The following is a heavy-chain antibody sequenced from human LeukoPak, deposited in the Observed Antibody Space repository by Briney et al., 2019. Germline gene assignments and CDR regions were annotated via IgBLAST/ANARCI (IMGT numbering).Heavy chain of an antibody. CDR3: ARAVTNYDFWSGYSEAGLIDY. Sequence: SETLSLTCTVSGGSISSSSYYWGWIRQPPGKGLEWIGSIYYSGSTYYNPSLKSRVPISVDTSKNQFSLKLSSVTAADTAVYYCARAVTNYDFWSGYSEAGLIDYWGQGTLVTVSS. V-gene: IGHV4-39*07. CDR1: GGSISSSSYY. CDR2: IYYSGST. J-gene: IGHJ4*02. D-gene: IGHD3-3*01.